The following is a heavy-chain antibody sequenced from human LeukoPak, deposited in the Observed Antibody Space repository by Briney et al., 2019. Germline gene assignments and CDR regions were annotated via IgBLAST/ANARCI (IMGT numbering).Heavy chain of an antibody. CDR1: GFTFSSYG. CDR2: IRYDGSNK. D-gene: IGHD2-21*02. Sequence: GGSLRLSCAASGFTFSSYGMHWVRQAPGKGLEWVAFIRYDGSNKYYADSVKGRFTISRDNSKNTLYLQMNSLRAEDTAVYYCAKISNIVVVTYIDYWGQGTQVTVSS. J-gene: IGHJ4*02. CDR3: AKISNIVVVTYIDY. V-gene: IGHV3-30*02.